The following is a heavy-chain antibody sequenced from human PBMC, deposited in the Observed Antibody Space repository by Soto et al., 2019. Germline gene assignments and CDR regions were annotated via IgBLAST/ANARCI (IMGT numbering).Heavy chain of an antibody. CDR1: GGTFNSYA. CDR3: ARGALASTITFHY. CDR2: IIPIFGTA. J-gene: IGHJ4*01. V-gene: IGHV1-69*01. D-gene: IGHD6-19*01. Sequence: QVQLVQSGAKVKKPGSSVKVSGKASGGTFNSYAISWVRQAPGQGLEWRGGIIPIFGTANYPQKFKGRVTITADEPTRTAYMELRSLRSEDTAVYYCARGALASTITFHYWRQGTLVTVSS.